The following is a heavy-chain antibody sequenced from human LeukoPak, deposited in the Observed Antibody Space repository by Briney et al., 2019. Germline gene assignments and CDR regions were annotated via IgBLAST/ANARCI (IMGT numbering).Heavy chain of an antibody. CDR3: AYSESGIAAAGLPG. CDR2: ISAYNGNT. Sequence: ASVKVSCKASGYTFTSYGISWVRQAPGQGLEWMGWISAYNGNTNYAQKLQSRVTMTTDTSTSTAYMELRSLRSDDTAVYYCAYSESGIAAAGLPGWGQGTLVTVSS. CDR1: GYTFTSYG. V-gene: IGHV1-18*01. D-gene: IGHD6-13*01. J-gene: IGHJ4*02.